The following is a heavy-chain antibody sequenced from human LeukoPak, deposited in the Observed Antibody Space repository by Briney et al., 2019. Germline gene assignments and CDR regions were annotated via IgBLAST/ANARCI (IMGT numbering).Heavy chain of an antibody. D-gene: IGHD5-24*01. J-gene: IGHJ4*02. Sequence: SETLSLTCAVYGGSFSGYYWSWIRKPPGKGLESIGEINHSGSTNYNPSLKSRVTISVDTSKNQFSLKLSSVTAADTAVYYCASKDVDYWGQGTLVTVSS. CDR2: INHSGST. CDR1: GGSFSGYY. CDR3: ASKDVDY. V-gene: IGHV4-34*01.